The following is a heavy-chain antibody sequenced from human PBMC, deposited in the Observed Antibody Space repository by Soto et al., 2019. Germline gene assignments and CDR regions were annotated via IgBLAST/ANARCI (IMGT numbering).Heavy chain of an antibody. CDR1: GFTFSSYE. J-gene: IGHJ4*02. D-gene: IGHD4-4*01. CDR3: ASFPRPNPRRDGYNNGCLFDY. CDR2: ISSSGSTI. Sequence: GWSLRLSCAASGFTFSSYEMNWVRQAPGKGLEWVSYISSSGSTIYYADAVKGRFTIPRDNAKNSLCLQMNSRRADDKAVDSYASFPRPNPRRDGYNNGCLFDYWGRGTLV. V-gene: IGHV3-48*03.